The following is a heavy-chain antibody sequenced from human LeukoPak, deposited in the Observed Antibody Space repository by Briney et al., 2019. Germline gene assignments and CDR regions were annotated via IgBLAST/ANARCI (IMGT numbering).Heavy chain of an antibody. CDR1: GFTFSSYA. D-gene: IGHD6-19*01. CDR2: ISGSGGST. J-gene: IGHJ4*02. V-gene: IGHV3-23*01. CDR3: AAPTSISIAVAGTADY. Sequence: GGSLRLSCAASGFTFSSYAMSWVRQAPGKGLEWVSAISGSGGSTYYADSVKGRFTISRDNSKNTLYLQMNSLRAEDTAVYYCAAPTSISIAVAGTADYWGQGTLVTVSS.